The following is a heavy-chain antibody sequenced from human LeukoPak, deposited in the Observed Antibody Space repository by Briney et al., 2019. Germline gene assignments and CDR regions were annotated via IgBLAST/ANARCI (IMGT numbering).Heavy chain of an antibody. D-gene: IGHD3-3*01. CDR1: GYRFISYD. CDR2: MNPNSGNT. Sequence: ASVKVSCKASGYRFISYDINWVRQATGQGLEWMGWMNPNSGNTGYAQKFQGRVTMTRSTSISTAYMELSNLRSEDTAVYYCATGGGFLEPFDPWGQGTLVTVSS. CDR3: ATGGGFLEPFDP. V-gene: IGHV1-8*01. J-gene: IGHJ5*02.